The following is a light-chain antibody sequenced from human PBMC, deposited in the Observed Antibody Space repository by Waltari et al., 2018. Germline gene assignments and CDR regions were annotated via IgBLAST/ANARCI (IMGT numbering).Light chain of an antibody. J-gene: IGKJ2*01. CDR2: GAS. Sequence: EIVMTQSPASLSVSPGGRATLPCRASQSVSSNLAWYQQKPGQALRLLIYGASTRATGIPGRFGGSGSGTEFTLTISRLQSEDFAVYYCQQYSNWPYTFGQGTKLEIK. V-gene: IGKV3-15*01. CDR3: QQYSNWPYT. CDR1: QSVSSN.